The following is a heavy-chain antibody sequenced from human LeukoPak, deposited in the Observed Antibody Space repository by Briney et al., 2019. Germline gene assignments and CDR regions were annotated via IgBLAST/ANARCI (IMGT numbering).Heavy chain of an antibody. CDR1: GFTFSTYG. D-gene: IGHD6-6*01. CDR3: AKIEGSSSYYFDY. Sequence: GGSLRLSCAASGFTFSTYGTHWVRQAPGKGLEWVAVVSYDGSSIYYADSVKGRFTISRDNSKNTLYLQMSSLRTEDTAVYYCAKIEGSSSYYFDYWGQGTLVTVSS. CDR2: VSYDGSSI. V-gene: IGHV3-30*18. J-gene: IGHJ4*02.